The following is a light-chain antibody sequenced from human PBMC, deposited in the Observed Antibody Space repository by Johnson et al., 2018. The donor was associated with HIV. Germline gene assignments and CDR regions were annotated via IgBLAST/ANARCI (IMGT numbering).Light chain of an antibody. CDR1: TSNIGDHS. V-gene: IGLV1-51*02. CDR2: DND. Sequence: QSVLTQPPSVSAAPGRWVTVSCSGTTSNIGDHSVSWFQHLPGAAPKLLIYDNDRRPSGVPDRFSGSTSAASATLDLPGLQRGDEADYYCGTWDSSLSVYVFATGTKVTVL. CDR3: GTWDSSLSVYV. J-gene: IGLJ1*01.